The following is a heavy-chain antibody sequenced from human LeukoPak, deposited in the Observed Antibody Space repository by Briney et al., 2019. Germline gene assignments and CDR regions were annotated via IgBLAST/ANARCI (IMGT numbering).Heavy chain of an antibody. CDR3: VRESGFGELFPYAFDI. Sequence: GGSLRLSCAASGFSVSNNYMSWVRQAPGKGVEWVSVIYSGGNTYYADSVKGRFAISRDYSRNTVYLQMNSLRAEDTAVYYCVRESGFGELFPYAFDIWGQGTVVTVSS. V-gene: IGHV3-53*01. J-gene: IGHJ3*02. D-gene: IGHD3-10*01. CDR2: IYSGGNT. CDR1: GFSVSNNY.